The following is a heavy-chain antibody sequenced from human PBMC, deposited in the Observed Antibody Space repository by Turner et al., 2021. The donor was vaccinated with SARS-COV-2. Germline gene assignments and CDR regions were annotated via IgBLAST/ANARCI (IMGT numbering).Heavy chain of an antibody. D-gene: IGHD2-15*01. CDR3: ARDLGGYLDY. CDR2: ISYDGSNK. V-gene: IGHV3-30-3*01. CDR1: GFTFSSYA. Sequence: QVQLVESGGCVVQPGRSLRLSCAASGFTFSSYAMHWVRKAPGKGLEWVELISYDGSNKYYADSVKGRFTISRDNSKNTLYLQMNSLRAEDTAVYYCARDLGGYLDYWGQGTLVTVSS. J-gene: IGHJ4*02.